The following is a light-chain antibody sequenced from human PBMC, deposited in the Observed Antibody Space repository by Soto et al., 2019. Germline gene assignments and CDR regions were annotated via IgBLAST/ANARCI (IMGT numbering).Light chain of an antibody. V-gene: IGLV2-18*01. CDR1: STDFVSYNR. CDR3: SLYTSENTYV. CDR2: EAS. Sequence: QSVLTQPPSVSGSPGQSVTISCTGTSTDFVSYNRVSWYQQPPGTAPKLIIYEASNRPSGVPDRFSGSKSGNTASLTISGLQAADEADYYCSLYTSENTYVFGTGTKPTVL. J-gene: IGLJ1*01.